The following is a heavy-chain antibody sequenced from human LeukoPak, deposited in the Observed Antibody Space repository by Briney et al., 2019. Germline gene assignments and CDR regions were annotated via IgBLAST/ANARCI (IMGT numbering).Heavy chain of an antibody. CDR3: AKDQGISGWYLDY. CDR2: ISGSGEST. V-gene: IGHV3-23*01. CDR1: GFTVGSNY. Sequence: RTGGSLRLSCAASGFTVGSNYMTWVRQAPGKGLEWVSAISGSGESTYFADSVKGRFTISRDNSKNTLYLQMNSLRAEDTAVYYCAKDQGISGWYLDYWGQGTLVTVSS. J-gene: IGHJ4*02. D-gene: IGHD6-19*01.